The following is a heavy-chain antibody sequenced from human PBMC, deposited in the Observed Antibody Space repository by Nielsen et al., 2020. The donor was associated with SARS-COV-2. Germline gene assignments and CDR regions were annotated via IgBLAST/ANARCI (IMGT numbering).Heavy chain of an antibody. CDR3: AKGGGSYFGY. D-gene: IGHD1-26*01. J-gene: IGHJ4*02. Sequence: GGSLRLSCAASGFTVSSNYMSWVRQAPGKGLEWVSAISGSGGSTYYADSVKGRFTIARDNSKNTLYLQMNSLRAEDTAVYYCAKGGGSYFGYWGQGTLVTVSS. CDR1: GFTVSSNY. CDR2: ISGSGGST. V-gene: IGHV3-23*01.